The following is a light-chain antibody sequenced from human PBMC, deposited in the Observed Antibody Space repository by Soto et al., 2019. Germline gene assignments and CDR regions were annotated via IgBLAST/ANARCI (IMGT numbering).Light chain of an antibody. CDR2: GAS. CDR3: QQYGSSPPAIT. V-gene: IGKV3-20*01. Sequence: EIVLTQSPGPLSLSPGERAPLSFRASQSVSRTSLAWYQQRPGQAPRLLIYGASTRATGISDRFSGSGSGTDFTLTISRLEPEDFAVYYCQQYGSSPPAITFGQGTRLEIK. J-gene: IGKJ5*01. CDR1: QSVSRTS.